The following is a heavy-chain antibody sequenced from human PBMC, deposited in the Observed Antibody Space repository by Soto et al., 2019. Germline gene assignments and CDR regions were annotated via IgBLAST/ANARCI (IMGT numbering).Heavy chain of an antibody. V-gene: IGHV1-18*04. CDR1: GYTFTSYG. CDR3: ATEGYSYGTDYYYYGMDV. J-gene: IGHJ6*02. CDR2: ISAYNGNT. Sequence: GASVKVSCKASGYTFTSYGISWVRQAPGQGLEWMGWISAYNGNTNYAQKLQGRVTMTTDTSTSTAYMELRSLRSDDTAVYYCATEGYSYGTDYYYYGMDVWGQGTTVTVSS. D-gene: IGHD5-18*01.